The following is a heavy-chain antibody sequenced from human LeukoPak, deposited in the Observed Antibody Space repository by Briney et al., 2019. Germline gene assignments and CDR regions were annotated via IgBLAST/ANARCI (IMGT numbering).Heavy chain of an antibody. CDR3: AQKAPYSPGYSQD. Sequence: PSETLSLTCTVSGGSITSYYWTWLRQPPGKGLEWIGYIYHSGTTNYNPSLKSRVTISADTSKNQFSLKLSSVTAADTAVYYCAQKAPYSPGYSQDWGQGTLVTVSS. D-gene: IGHD2-15*01. CDR1: GGSITSYY. CDR2: IYHSGTT. V-gene: IGHV4-59*01. J-gene: IGHJ1*01.